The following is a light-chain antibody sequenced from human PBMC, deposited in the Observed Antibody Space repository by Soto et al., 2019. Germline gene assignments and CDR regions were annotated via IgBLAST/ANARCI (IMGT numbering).Light chain of an antibody. V-gene: IGKV1-9*01. J-gene: IGKJ2*01. CDR1: QGIGSY. Sequence: DIQLTQSPYFLSASVGDRVTITCRASQGIGSYLAWYQQKPGKAPKLLISGASTLQSGVPSRFSGSGSGTDFTLTISCLQSEDFATYYCQQYYSYPYTFGQGTKLEIK. CDR2: GAS. CDR3: QQYYSYPYT.